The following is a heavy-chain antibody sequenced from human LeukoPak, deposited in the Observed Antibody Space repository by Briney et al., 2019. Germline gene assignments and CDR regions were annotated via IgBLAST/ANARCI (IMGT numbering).Heavy chain of an antibody. J-gene: IGHJ6*03. Sequence: PSETLSLTCTVSGGSISSSSYYWGWIRQPPGKGLEWIGSIYHSGSTYYNPSLKSRVTISVDTSKNQFSLKLSSVTAADTAVYYCARESNGDHSYSLVLGYYYYYMDVWGKGTTVTVSS. CDR1: GGSISSSSYY. V-gene: IGHV4-39*07. D-gene: IGHD1-26*01. CDR2: IYHSGST. CDR3: ARESNGDHSYSLVLGYYYYYMDV.